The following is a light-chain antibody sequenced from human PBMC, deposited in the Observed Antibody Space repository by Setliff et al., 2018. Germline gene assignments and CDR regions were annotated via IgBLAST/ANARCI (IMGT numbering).Light chain of an antibody. J-gene: IGLJ1*01. CDR1: SSNIGAGHN. V-gene: IGLV1-40*01. CDR2: GTT. CDR3: QSYDSSLSADV. Sequence: QSALAQPPSVSGAPGQRVTISCTGSSSNIGAGHNVHWYQQLPGTAPKLLIHGTTNRPSGVPDRFSGSRSGTSASLAITGLQAEDEAEFYCQSYDSSLSADVFGTGTKGTVL.